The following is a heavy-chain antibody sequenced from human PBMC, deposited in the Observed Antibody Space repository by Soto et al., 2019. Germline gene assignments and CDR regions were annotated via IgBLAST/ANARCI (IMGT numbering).Heavy chain of an antibody. V-gene: IGHV6-1*01. CDR1: GDSVSSNSAA. J-gene: IGHJ5*02. CDR3: ARDLLHPLLWFGELFYGWFDP. CDR2: TYYRSKGYN. Sequence: PSPTLSLTCAISGDSVSSNSAAWNWIRQSPSRGLEWLGRTYYRSKGYNDYAVSVKSRITINPDTAKNQFSLQLNSVTPEDTAVYYCARDLLHPLLWFGELFYGWFDPWGQGTLVTVSS. D-gene: IGHD3-10*01.